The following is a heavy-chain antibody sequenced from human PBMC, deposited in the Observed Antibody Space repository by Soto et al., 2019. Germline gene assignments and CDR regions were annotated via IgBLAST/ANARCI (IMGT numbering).Heavy chain of an antibody. J-gene: IGHJ5*01. CDR1: GFTFSSYA. Sequence: GGSLRLSCTASGFTFSSYAMTWVRQAPGRGLEAVSGITASGGRTFYADSVKARFTISRDNSRSTLYLQMNSLRAEDTAVYYCAKDTRYADYVRWFDSWGQGTLVTVSS. CDR2: ITASGGRT. D-gene: IGHD4-17*01. CDR3: AKDTRYADYVRWFDS. V-gene: IGHV3-23*01.